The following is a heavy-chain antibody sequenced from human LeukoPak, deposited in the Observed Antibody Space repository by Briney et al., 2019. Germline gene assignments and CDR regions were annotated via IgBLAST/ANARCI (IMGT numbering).Heavy chain of an antibody. J-gene: IGHJ4*02. Sequence: PGGSLRLSWAASGFTLSSYAMSWVRQAPGKGLEWVSSISGSAGSAFFADSVKGRFTISRDNSKNTLYLQMNSLRAEDTAVYYCAEDLAVISPDGVYWGQGTLVTVSS. CDR2: ISGSAGSA. CDR3: AEDLAVISPDGVY. D-gene: IGHD4-23*01. CDR1: GFTLSSYA. V-gene: IGHV3-23*01.